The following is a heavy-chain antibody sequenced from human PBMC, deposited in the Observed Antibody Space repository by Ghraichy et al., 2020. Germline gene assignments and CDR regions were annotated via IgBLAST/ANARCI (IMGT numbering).Heavy chain of an antibody. V-gene: IGHV1-3*01. D-gene: IGHD2-2*01. J-gene: IGHJ6*02. Sequence: ASVKVSCKASGYTFTSYAMHWVRQAPGQRLEWMGWINAGNGNTKYSQKFQGRVTITRDTSASTAYMELSSLRSEDTAVYYCARDRYPGYCSSTSCHDYYYYYGMDVWGQGTTVTVSS. CDR1: GYTFTSYA. CDR2: INAGNGNT. CDR3: ARDRYPGYCSSTSCHDYYYYYGMDV.